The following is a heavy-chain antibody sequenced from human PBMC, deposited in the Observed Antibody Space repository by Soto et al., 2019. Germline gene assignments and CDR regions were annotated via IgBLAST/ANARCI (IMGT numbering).Heavy chain of an antibody. V-gene: IGHV3-49*03. CDR1: GFTFGDYA. Sequence: PGGSLRLSCTASGFTFGDYAMSWFRQAPGKGLEWVGFIRSKAYGGTTEYAASVKGRFTISRDDSKSIAYLQMNSLKTEDTAVYYCTRDPRDGITIFGVVSNYYYYYMDVWGKGTTVTVSS. CDR3: TRDPRDGITIFGVVSNYYYYYMDV. D-gene: IGHD3-3*01. J-gene: IGHJ6*03. CDR2: IRSKAYGGTT.